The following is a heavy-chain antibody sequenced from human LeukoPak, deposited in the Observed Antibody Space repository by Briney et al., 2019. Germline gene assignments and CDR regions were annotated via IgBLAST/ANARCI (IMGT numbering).Heavy chain of an antibody. J-gene: IGHJ4*02. V-gene: IGHV1-46*03. D-gene: IGHD3-22*01. Sequence: ASVKVSCKASGYTFTSYYMHWVRQAPGQGLERMGIINPSGGSTSYAQKFQGRVTMTRDTSTSTVYMERSRLRSQDTAVYYCARATMVVVALAYSGQGTLVTVSS. CDR2: INPSGGST. CDR1: GYTFTSYY. CDR3: ARATMVVVALAY.